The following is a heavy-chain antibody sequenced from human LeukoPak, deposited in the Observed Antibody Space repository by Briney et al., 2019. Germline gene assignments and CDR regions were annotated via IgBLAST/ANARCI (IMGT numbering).Heavy chain of an antibody. CDR1: GGSISSYC. CDR3: ASMGGYYYEDY. D-gene: IGHD3-22*01. J-gene: IGHJ4*02. CDR2: IYYSGST. V-gene: IGHV4-59*01. Sequence: SETLSLTCTVSGGSISSYCWSWIRQPPGKGLEWIGYIYYSGSTNYNPSLKSRVTISVDTSKNQFSLKLSSVTAADTAVYYCASMGGYYYEDYWGQGTLVTVSS.